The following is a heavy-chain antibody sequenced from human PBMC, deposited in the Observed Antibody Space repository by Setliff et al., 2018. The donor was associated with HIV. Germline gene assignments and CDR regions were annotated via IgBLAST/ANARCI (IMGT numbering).Heavy chain of an antibody. CDR1: GFNFRSYG. CDR2: IGSSNHGI. CDR3: AKDNGDGHNWGAFDV. J-gene: IGHJ3*01. Sequence: GGSLRLSCAASGFNFRSYGMTWVRQAPGKGLDWVAHIGSSNHGIHYTASVQGRFTVSRDNPKSALYLQMNNLSVDDTAVYYCAKDNGDGHNWGAFDVWGQGAMVTVSS. D-gene: IGHD1-1*01. V-gene: IGHV3-48*04.